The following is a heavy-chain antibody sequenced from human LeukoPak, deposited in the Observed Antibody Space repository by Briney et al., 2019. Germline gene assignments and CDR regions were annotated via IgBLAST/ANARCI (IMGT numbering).Heavy chain of an antibody. V-gene: IGHV1-18*01. Sequence: ASVKVSCKASGYTFTSYGISWVRQAPGQGLEWMGWISAYNGNTNYAQKLQGRVTMTTDTSTSTAYMELRSLRSDDTAVYYCARAPLFYSYGYRNHYYGMDVWGKGTTVTVSS. CDR1: GYTFTSYG. CDR2: ISAYNGNT. CDR3: ARAPLFYSYGYRNHYYGMDV. J-gene: IGHJ6*04. D-gene: IGHD5-18*01.